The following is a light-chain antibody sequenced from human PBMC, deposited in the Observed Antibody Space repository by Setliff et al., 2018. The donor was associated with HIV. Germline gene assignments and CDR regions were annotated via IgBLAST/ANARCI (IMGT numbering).Light chain of an antibody. CDR1: SSNIGSKS. CDR3: AAWDDSLNGLYV. V-gene: IGLV1-44*01. J-gene: IGLJ1*01. Sequence: QSVLTQPPSASGTPGQRVTISCSGSSSNIGSKSVNWYRQLPGTAPKVLIYKSNERPLGVPDRFSGSKSGTSASLVISGLQSEDEADYYCAAWDDSLNGLYVFGTGTKVTVL. CDR2: KSN.